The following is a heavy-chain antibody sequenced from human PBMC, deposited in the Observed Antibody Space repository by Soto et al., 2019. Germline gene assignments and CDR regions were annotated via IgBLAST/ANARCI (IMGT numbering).Heavy chain of an antibody. CDR3: ARAILYYWGMLPHEWSYYYMDV. V-gene: IGHV3-11*01. J-gene: IGHJ6*03. Sequence: GGSLRLSCAASGFTFSDYYMSWIRQAPGKGLEWVSYISSSGSTIYYADSVKGRFTISRDNAKNSLYLQMNSLRAEDTAVYYCARAILYYWGMLPHEWSYYYMDVWGKGTKVTVSS. CDR1: GFTFSDYY. CDR2: ISSSGSTI. D-gene: IGHD2-8*01.